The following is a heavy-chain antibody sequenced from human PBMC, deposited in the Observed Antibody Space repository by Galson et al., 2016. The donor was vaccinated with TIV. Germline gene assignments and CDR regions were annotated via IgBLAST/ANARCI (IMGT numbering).Heavy chain of an antibody. Sequence: SVKVSCKATGYTFTSFGIAWVRQAPGQGLEWMGWISGYNGKTYYAQKFQDRVTMTTDTSTNTAYTELRSLRSDDTAVYYCTRDRSIAAPRDMDVWGQGTAVTVSS. D-gene: IGHD6-6*01. CDR2: ISGYNGKT. V-gene: IGHV1-18*01. CDR3: TRDRSIAAPRDMDV. CDR1: GYTFTSFG. J-gene: IGHJ6*02.